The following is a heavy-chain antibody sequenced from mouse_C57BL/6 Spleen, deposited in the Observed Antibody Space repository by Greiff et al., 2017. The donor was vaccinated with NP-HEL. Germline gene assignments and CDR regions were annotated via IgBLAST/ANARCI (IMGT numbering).Heavy chain of an antibody. J-gene: IGHJ2*01. CDR1: GYSITSGYY. CDR3: AREAYYFDY. V-gene: IGHV3-6*01. CDR2: ISYDGSN. Sequence: EVKLQESGPGLVKPSQSLSLTCSVTGYSITSGYYWNWIRQFPGNKLEWMGYISYDGSNNYNPSLKNRISITRDTSKNQFFLKLNSVTTEDTDTYYCAREAYYFDYWGQGTTLTVSS.